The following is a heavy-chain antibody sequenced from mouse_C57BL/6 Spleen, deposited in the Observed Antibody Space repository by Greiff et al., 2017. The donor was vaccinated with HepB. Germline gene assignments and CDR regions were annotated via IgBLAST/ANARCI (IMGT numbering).Heavy chain of an antibody. CDR1: GFTFSSYT. Sequence: EVKLEESGGGLVKPGGSLKLSCAASGFTFSSYTMSWVRQTPEKRLEWVATISGGGGNTYYPDSVKGRFTISRDNAKNTLYLRMSSLRSEDTALYYCARRGLLRSYYFDYWGQGTTLTVSS. D-gene: IGHD1-1*01. J-gene: IGHJ2*01. CDR2: ISGGGGNT. CDR3: ARRGLLRSYYFDY. V-gene: IGHV5-9*01.